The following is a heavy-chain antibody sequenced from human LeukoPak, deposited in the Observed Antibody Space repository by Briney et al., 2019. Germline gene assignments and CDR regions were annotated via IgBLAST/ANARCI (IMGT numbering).Heavy chain of an antibody. CDR1: GFTFDDYA. CDR2: ISWNSGSI. Sequence: HPGGSLRLSCAASGFTFDDYAMHWVRQAPGKGLEWVSGISWNSGSIGYADSVKGRFTISRDNAKNSLYLQMNSLRAEDTALYYCAKGYYYGSGSPFDYWGQGTLVTVSS. V-gene: IGHV3-9*01. J-gene: IGHJ4*02. CDR3: AKGYYYGSGSPFDY. D-gene: IGHD3-10*01.